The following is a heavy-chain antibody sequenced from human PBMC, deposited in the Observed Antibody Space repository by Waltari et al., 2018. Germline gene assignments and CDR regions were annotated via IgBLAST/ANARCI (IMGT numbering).Heavy chain of an antibody. CDR2: IFSNDEK. J-gene: IGHJ4*02. V-gene: IGHV2-26*01. Sequence: QVTLKESGPVLVKPTETLTLTCTVSGFSLSNARMGVSWIRQPPGKALEWLAHIFSNDEKSYSTSLKSRLTISKDTSKSQVVLTMTNMDPVDTATYYCARILLAYDFWSGYSMYYFDYWGQGTLVTVSS. CDR1: GFSLSNARMG. CDR3: ARILLAYDFWSGYSMYYFDY. D-gene: IGHD3-3*01.